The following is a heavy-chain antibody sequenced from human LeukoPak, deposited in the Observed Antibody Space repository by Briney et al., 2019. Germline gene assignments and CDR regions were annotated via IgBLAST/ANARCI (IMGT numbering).Heavy chain of an antibody. CDR3: ARAGPASGYYPFDY. J-gene: IGHJ4*02. V-gene: IGHV4-4*07. CDR1: GGSISGYY. Sequence: PSETLSLTCTVSGGSISGYYWSWIRQPAGKGLEWIGRIYTSGSTNYNPSLKSRVTMSVDTSKNQFSLKLSSVTAADTAVYYCARAGPASGYYPFDYWGQGTLVTVSS. CDR2: IYTSGST. D-gene: IGHD3-22*01.